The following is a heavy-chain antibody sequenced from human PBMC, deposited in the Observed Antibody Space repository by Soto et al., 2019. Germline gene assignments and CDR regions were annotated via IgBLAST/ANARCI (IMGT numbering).Heavy chain of an antibody. CDR1: GGSISGHY. CDR2: IFYTGST. D-gene: IGHD6-19*01. J-gene: IGHJ4*02. V-gene: IGHV4-59*11. Sequence: TLSLPCTVSGGSISGHYWIWIRQSPGKGLEWIGYIFYTGSTNYSPSLKSRVTLSVDTSKNQFSLRLSSVTAADTAVYYCARVGSSGWSPDYWGQGTLVTVSS. CDR3: ARVGSSGWSPDY.